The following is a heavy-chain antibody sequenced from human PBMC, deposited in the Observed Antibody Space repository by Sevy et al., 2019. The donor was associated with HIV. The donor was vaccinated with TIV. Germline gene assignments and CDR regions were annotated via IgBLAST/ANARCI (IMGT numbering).Heavy chain of an antibody. V-gene: IGHV3-7*01. J-gene: IGHJ4*02. CDR3: ASYHSNYSPTDY. CDR1: GFSFGNYW. D-gene: IGHD4-4*01. CDR2: INQDGSEK. Sequence: GGSLRLSCAASGFSFGNYWMNWVRQAPGKGLEWVANINQDGSEKYYVDSMKGRFTISRDNTKNSLYLQMNSLRAEDKAVYYCASYHSNYSPTDYWGQGTLVTVSS.